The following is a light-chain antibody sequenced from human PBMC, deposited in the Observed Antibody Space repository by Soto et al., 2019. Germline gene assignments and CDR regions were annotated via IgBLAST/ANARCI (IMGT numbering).Light chain of an antibody. J-gene: IGKJ5*01. V-gene: IGKV1-12*01. CDR2: NTS. CDR3: QQANTFPFT. CDR1: QGISTW. Sequence: DLQMTQSPSSVSASVGDRVTITCRASQGISTWLAWYQQKPGRAPKLLIYNTSRLQTGVPSRFSGSGSGTDFTLTISNLQPEDFATYYCQQANTFPFTFGQGTRLETK.